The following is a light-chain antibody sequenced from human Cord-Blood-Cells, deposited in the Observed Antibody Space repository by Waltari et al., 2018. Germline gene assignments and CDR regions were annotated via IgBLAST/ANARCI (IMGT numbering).Light chain of an antibody. CDR1: SSNIGAGYD. CDR3: QSYDSSLSGSV. Sequence: QSVLTQPPSVSGAPGQRVTISCTGSSSNIGAGYDVHWYQQLPGTAPKLLIYGNGNRPSGVPDRFPGSKSGTSASLAITGRQAEDEADYYCQSYDSSLSGSVFGGGTKLTVL. V-gene: IGLV1-40*01. J-gene: IGLJ3*02. CDR2: GNG.